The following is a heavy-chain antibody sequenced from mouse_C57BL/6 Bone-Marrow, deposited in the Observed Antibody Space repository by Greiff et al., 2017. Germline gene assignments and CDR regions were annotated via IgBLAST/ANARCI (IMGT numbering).Heavy chain of an antibody. D-gene: IGHD1-1*01. CDR1: GYTFTSYW. CDR2: IDPSDSYT. V-gene: IGHV1-50*01. CDR3: ARGDYGSRYGYFDV. J-gene: IGHJ1*03. Sequence: VQLQQPGAELVKPGASVKLSCKASGYTFTSYWMQWVKQRAGQGLEWIGEIDPSDSYTNYNQKFKGKATLTVDTSSSTAYMQLSRLTSEDSAVYYCARGDYGSRYGYFDVWGTGTTVTVSS.